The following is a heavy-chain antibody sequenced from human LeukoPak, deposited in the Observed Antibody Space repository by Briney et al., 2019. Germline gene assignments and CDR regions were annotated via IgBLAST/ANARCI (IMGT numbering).Heavy chain of an antibody. D-gene: IGHD2-15*01. CDR1: GASISSYC. CDR2: IFIGGRT. V-gene: IGHV4-4*07. J-gene: IGHJ1*01. Sequence: KPSETLSLTCTVPGASISSYCWSWIRQPAGKGLEWIGPIFIGGRTNYNPSLKSRVTMSVDTSKKQFSLNLSSVTAADTAVYYCAREDSVVVVAATVGYFQHWGQGTLVTVSS. CDR3: AREDSVVVVAATVGYFQH.